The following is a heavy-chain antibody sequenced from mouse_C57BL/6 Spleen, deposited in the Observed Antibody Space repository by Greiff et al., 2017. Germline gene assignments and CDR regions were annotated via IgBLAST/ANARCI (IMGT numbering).Heavy chain of an antibody. V-gene: IGHV6-3*01. D-gene: IGHD2-4*01. CDR2: IRLKSDNYAT. CDR1: GFTFSNYW. CDR3: TSDYDDYYAMDY. Sequence: EVKLEESGGGLVQPGGSMKLSCVASGFTFSNYWMNWVRQSPEKGLEWVAQIRLKSDNYATHYAESVKGRFTISRDDSKSSVYLQMNNLRAEDTGIYYCTSDYDDYYAMDYWGQGTSVTVSS. J-gene: IGHJ4*01.